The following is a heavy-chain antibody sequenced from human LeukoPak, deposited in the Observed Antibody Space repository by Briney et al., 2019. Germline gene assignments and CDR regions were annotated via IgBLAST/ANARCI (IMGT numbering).Heavy chain of an antibody. Sequence: GGSLRLSCAASGFTFSSYDIHWVRQAPGKGLEWVAFIRYDGSNKYYADSVRGRFTISRDKSKNTLYLYMNSLRAEDTAVYYCARRSSSGWYPDYYYYYMDVWGKGTTVTISS. CDR3: ARRSSSGWYPDYYYYYMDV. D-gene: IGHD6-19*01. J-gene: IGHJ6*03. CDR1: GFTFSSYD. CDR2: IRYDGSNK. V-gene: IGHV3-30*02.